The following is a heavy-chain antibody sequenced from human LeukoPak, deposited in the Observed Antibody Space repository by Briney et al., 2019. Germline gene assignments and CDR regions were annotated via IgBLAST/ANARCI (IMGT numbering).Heavy chain of an antibody. V-gene: IGHV3-11*01. CDR3: AKDVVDQLQPGDY. J-gene: IGHJ4*02. CDR1: GFTFSDYY. CDR2: ISSSGSTI. D-gene: IGHD2-15*01. Sequence: GGSLRLSCAASGFTFSDYYMSWIRQAPGKGLEWVSYISSSGSTIYYADSVKGRFTISRDNSKNTLYLQMNSLRAEDTAVYYCAKDVVDQLQPGDYWGQGTLVTVSS.